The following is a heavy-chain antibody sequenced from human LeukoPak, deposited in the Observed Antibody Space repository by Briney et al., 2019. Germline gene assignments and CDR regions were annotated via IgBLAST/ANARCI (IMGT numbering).Heavy chain of an antibody. D-gene: IGHD2-2*02. CDR3: ARPLRCSSNDCYMGNWFDP. Sequence: TSETLSLTCAVYGGSFSGYYWSWIRQPPGKGLEWIGEVSHDGSTNSNPSLKSRVTISIDTSKNQFSLKLSSVTAADTAVYYCARPLRCSSNDCYMGNWFDPWGQGTLVTVSS. CDR1: GGSFSGYY. CDR2: VSHDGST. J-gene: IGHJ5*02. V-gene: IGHV4-34*01.